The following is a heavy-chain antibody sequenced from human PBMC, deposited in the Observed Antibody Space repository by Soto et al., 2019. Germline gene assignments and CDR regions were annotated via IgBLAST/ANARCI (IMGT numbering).Heavy chain of an antibody. CDR3: ARIPNGGYGWEGWFDP. CDR2: IDWDDDK. D-gene: IGHD5-18*01. CDR1: GFSLSTSGMC. V-gene: IGHV2-70*01. J-gene: IGHJ5*02. Sequence: SGPTLVNPTQTLTLTCTFSGFSLSTSGMCVSWIRQPPGKALEWLALIDWDDDKYYSTSLKTRLTISKDTSKNQVVLTMTNMDPADTATYYCARIPNGGYGWEGWFDPWGQGTLVTVSS.